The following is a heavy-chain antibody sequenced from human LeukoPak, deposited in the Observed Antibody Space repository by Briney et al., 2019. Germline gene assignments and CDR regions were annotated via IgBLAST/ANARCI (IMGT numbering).Heavy chain of an antibody. D-gene: IGHD3-22*01. CDR2: ISYDGSNK. Sequence: SGGSLRLSCAASGFTFSSYAMHWGRQAPGKGLEWVAVISYDGSNKYYADSVKGRFTISRDNSKNTLYLQMNSLRAEDTAVYYCASISYGANYYDSSGYYPFDYWGQGTLVTVSS. V-gene: IGHV3-30-3*01. CDR3: ASISYGANYYDSSGYYPFDY. J-gene: IGHJ4*02. CDR1: GFTFSSYA.